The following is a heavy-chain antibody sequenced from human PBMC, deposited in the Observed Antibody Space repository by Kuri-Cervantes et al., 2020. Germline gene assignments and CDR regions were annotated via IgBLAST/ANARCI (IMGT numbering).Heavy chain of an antibody. Sequence: GGSLRLSCAASGFTFSSYGMHWVRQAPGKGLEWVAVISYDGSNKYYADSVKGRFTISRDNSKNTLYLQMNSLRAEDTAVYYCARELGRGVISPYLDYWGQGTLVTVSS. CDR3: ARELGRGVISPYLDY. D-gene: IGHD3-10*01. CDR1: GFTFSSYG. V-gene: IGHV3-30*03. CDR2: ISYDGSNK. J-gene: IGHJ4*02.